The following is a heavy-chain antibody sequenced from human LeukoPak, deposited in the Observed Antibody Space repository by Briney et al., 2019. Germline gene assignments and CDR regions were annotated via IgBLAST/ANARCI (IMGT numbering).Heavy chain of an antibody. CDR3: ARAKGGWSFDY. V-gene: IGHV4-59*01. CDR1: GASINTYY. Sequence: SETLSLTCTVSGASINTYYWSWIRQPPGKGLEWIGFIYNSGSTIYNPSLSGRVTISVDTSKNQFPLKLSSVTAADTAVYYCARAKGGWSFDYWGQGTLVTVSS. CDR2: IYNSGST. D-gene: IGHD6-19*01. J-gene: IGHJ4*02.